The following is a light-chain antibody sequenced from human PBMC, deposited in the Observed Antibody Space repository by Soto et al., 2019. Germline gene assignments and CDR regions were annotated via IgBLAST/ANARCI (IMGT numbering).Light chain of an antibody. V-gene: IGKV2-28*01. Sequence: DIVMTQSRLSLPVTPGEPASISCRSSQSLLHSNGYNYLDWYLQKPGQSPQLLIYLGSNRASGVPDRFSGSGSGTDFTLKISRVEAEDVGVYYCMQALQTPFTVGPGTKVDIK. CDR1: QSLLHSNGYNY. J-gene: IGKJ3*01. CDR3: MQALQTPFT. CDR2: LGS.